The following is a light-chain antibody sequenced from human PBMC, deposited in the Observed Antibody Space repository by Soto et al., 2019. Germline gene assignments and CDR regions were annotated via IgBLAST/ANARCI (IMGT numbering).Light chain of an antibody. Sequence: EIVLTQSPGTLSLSPGERASLSCRASQSVSSSYLAWYQQKPGQAPRLLIYGASSRATGIPDRFSGSGPGTQFTLTISSLELEDFAVYYCQQYAGSPPTTFGQGTNVEIK. CDR1: QSVSSSY. CDR3: QQYAGSPPTT. V-gene: IGKV3-20*01. CDR2: GAS. J-gene: IGKJ1*01.